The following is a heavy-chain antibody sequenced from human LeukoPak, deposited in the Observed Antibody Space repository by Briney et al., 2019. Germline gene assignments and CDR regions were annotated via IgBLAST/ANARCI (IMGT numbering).Heavy chain of an antibody. J-gene: IGHJ4*02. CDR3: ARDGGYGDYVTFDY. Sequence: SETLSLTCTVSGGSISSGGYYWSWIRQHPGKGLEWIGYIYYSGSTYYNPSLKSRVTISVDTSKNQFSLKLSSVTAADTAVYYCARDGGYGDYVTFDYWGQGTLVTVSS. CDR2: IYYSGST. D-gene: IGHD4-17*01. CDR1: GGSISSGGYY. V-gene: IGHV4-31*03.